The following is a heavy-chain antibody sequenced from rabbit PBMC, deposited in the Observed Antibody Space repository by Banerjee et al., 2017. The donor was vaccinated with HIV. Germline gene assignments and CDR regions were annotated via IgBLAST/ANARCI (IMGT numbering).Heavy chain of an antibody. CDR3: ARDLDGAIGWNFGW. J-gene: IGHJ3*01. Sequence: QELVESGGGLVQPGGSLKLSCKASGFDFSNYGMSWVRQAPGKGLEWIGYIDPIFSSTDYASWVNGRFTLSRDIDQNTLYLQLDSLTATDTATYFCARDLDGAIGWNFGWWGQGTLVTVS. CDR2: IDPIFSST. CDR1: GFDFSNYG. V-gene: IGHV1S7*01. D-gene: IGHD4-1*01.